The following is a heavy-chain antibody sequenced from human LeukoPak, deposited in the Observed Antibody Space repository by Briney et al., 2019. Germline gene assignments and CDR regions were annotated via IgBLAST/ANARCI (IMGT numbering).Heavy chain of an antibody. D-gene: IGHD5-18*01. J-gene: IGHJ4*02. CDR3: ASRRGYSYGNLLLRPYYFDY. CDR2: INHSGGT. CDR1: GGSFSTYY. Sequence: SETLSLTCAVYGGSFSTYYWSWIRQPPGKGLEWIGEINHSGGTNYNPSLKSRVTISVDTSKNQFSLKLSSVTAADTAVYYCASRRGYSYGNLLLRPYYFDYWGQGTLVTVSS. V-gene: IGHV4-34*01.